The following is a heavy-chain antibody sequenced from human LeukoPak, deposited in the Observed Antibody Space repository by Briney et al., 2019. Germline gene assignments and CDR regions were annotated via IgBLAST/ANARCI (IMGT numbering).Heavy chain of an antibody. J-gene: IGHJ4*02. CDR1: GFTFSSYC. CDR3: AKEAVGFFDY. D-gene: IGHD6-13*01. CDR2: LWYDGSKK. V-gene: IGHV3-33*06. Sequence: GGSLRLPCSASGFTFSSYCMHWVRQAPGKGLEGVAVLWYDGSKKYYADSVKGRFTISRDNSKNTLYLQMNSLRAEDTAVYYCAKEAVGFFDYWGQGTLVTVSS.